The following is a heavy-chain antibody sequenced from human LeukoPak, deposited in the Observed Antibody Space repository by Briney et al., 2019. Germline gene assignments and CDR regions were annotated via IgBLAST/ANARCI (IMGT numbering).Heavy chain of an antibody. Sequence: PGGSLRLSCAASGVTFSSYSMNWVRQAPGKGLEWVANMKGDGSEIHYVDSVKGRFTISRDNARNSLFLQMNGLRPEDTAVYYCARPAYTAAYDLWGQGTMVTVSS. CDR1: GVTFSSYS. CDR2: MKGDGSEI. CDR3: ARPAYTAAYDL. D-gene: IGHD3-16*01. J-gene: IGHJ3*01. V-gene: IGHV3-7*01.